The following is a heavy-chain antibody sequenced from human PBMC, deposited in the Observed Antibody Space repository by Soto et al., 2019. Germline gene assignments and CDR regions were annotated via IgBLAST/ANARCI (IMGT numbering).Heavy chain of an antibody. CDR3: AKSVGSGWSKSDY. V-gene: IGHV3-11*01. J-gene: IGHJ4*02. Sequence: GGSLRLSCAVSGFTFSDYYMSWIRQAPGKGLEWVSYISRSGSTIYNADSVKGRFTISRDNSKNTLFLQMNSLRAEDTAIYYCAKSVGSGWSKSDYWGQGTLVTVSS. CDR1: GFTFSDYY. D-gene: IGHD6-19*01. CDR2: ISRSGSTI.